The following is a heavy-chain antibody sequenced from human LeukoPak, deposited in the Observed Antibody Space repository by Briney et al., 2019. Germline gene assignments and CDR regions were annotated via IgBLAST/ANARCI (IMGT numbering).Heavy chain of an antibody. D-gene: IGHD6-13*01. CDR3: ARDRVAAAGSFDY. J-gene: IGHJ4*02. Sequence: SETLSLTCTASGGSVSSGSYYWSWIRQPPGKGLEWIGYIYYSGSTNYSPSLKSRVTISVDTSKNQFSLKLSSVTAADTAVYYCARDRVAAAGSFDYWGQGTLVTVSS. CDR1: GGSVSSGSYY. V-gene: IGHV4-61*01. CDR2: IYYSGST.